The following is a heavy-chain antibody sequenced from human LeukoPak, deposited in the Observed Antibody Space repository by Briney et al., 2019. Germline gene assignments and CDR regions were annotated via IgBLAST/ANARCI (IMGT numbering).Heavy chain of an antibody. CDR3: ARARVIDY. D-gene: IGHD2-21*01. Sequence: PGGSLRLSCAASGFTFSSYEMDWVRQAPGKGLEWVSYISSYGGTIYYADSVKGRFTISRDNAKNSLYLQMNSLRAEDTAVCYCARARVIDYWGQGTLVTVSS. CDR2: ISSYGGTI. CDR1: GFTFSSYE. V-gene: IGHV3-48*03. J-gene: IGHJ4*02.